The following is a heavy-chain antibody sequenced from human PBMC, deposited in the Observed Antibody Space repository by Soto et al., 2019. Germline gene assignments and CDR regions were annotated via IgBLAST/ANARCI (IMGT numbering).Heavy chain of an antibody. CDR2: IYYRGNT. Sequence: QLQLQESGPGLVKPSETLSLTCTVSGGSISSSSYYWGWIRQPPGKGLEWIGSIYYRGNTYYNPSLKSRVTISVDKSKNPFSLKLSSVTAADTAVYYCAREGGGYCSGGSCQVDYWGQGTLVNVSS. D-gene: IGHD2-15*01. CDR3: AREGGGYCSGGSCQVDY. V-gene: IGHV4-39*02. CDR1: GGSISSSSYY. J-gene: IGHJ4*02.